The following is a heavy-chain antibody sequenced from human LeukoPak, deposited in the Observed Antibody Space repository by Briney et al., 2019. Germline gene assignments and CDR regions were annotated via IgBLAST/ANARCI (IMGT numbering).Heavy chain of an antibody. V-gene: IGHV3-48*03. J-gene: IGHJ4*02. CDR2: ISSSGSTI. CDR3: AREWDY. CDR1: GSTFSSYE. Sequence: PGGSLRLSCAASGSTFSSYEMNWVRQAPGKGLEWGSYISSSGSTIYYADSVKGRFTISRDKAKNSLYLQMNRLREADTAVYYCAREWDYWGQGTLVTVSS.